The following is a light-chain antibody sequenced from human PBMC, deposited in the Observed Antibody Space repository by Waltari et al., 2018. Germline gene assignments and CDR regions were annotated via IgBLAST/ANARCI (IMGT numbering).Light chain of an antibody. CDR3: QHYVRLPAT. J-gene: IGKJ1*01. Sequence: EIVLTQSPGTLYLSPGERATLSCRSSLSVSRALAWYQQKPGQAPRLLIYGTSNRATGIPDRFSGSGSGTDFSLTISRLEPEDVAVYFCQHYVRLPATFGQGTKVEIK. V-gene: IGKV3-20*01. CDR1: LSVSRA. CDR2: GTS.